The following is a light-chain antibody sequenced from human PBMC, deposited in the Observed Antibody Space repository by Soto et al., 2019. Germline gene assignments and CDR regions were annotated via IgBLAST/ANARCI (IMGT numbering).Light chain of an antibody. Sequence: QSALTQPPSASGSPGQSVTISCTGTNSDVGGYNYVSWYQQYPGKAPKLIIYEVNERPSGVPDRFSGSKCGNTASLTVSGLQTADEADYYCSSYAGSNWYVFGTGTKLTVL. CDR2: EVN. CDR1: NSDVGGYNY. J-gene: IGLJ1*01. V-gene: IGLV2-8*01. CDR3: SSYAGSNWYV.